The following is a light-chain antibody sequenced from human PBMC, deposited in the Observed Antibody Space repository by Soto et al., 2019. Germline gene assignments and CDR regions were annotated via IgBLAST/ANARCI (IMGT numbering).Light chain of an antibody. J-gene: IGKJ3*01. CDR1: QSVSSSY. CDR2: GAS. Sequence: EIVLTQSPGTLSLSPGERATLSCRASQSVSSSYLAWYQQKPGQAPRLLIYGASSRATGIPDRFSGSGSGTDFNLTISRLEPEDFAVYYCQHYGSSLFTFGPGTKVDIK. CDR3: QHYGSSLFT. V-gene: IGKV3-20*01.